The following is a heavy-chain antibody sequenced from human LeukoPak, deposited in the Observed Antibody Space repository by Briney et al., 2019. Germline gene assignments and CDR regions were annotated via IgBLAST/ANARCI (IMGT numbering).Heavy chain of an antibody. V-gene: IGHV3-48*03. Sequence: PGGSLRLSCAASGFTFSSYEMNWVRQAPGKGLEWVSYISSSGSTIYYADSVKGRFTISRDNAKNSLYLQMNSLRAEDTAVYYCARVVPAAISYYFDYRGQGTLVTVSS. CDR1: GFTFSSYE. D-gene: IGHD2-2*02. CDR3: ARVVPAAISYYFDY. J-gene: IGHJ4*02. CDR2: ISSSGSTI.